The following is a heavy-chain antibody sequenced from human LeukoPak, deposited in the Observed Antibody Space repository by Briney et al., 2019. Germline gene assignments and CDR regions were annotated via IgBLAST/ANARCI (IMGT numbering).Heavy chain of an antibody. CDR2: VKPDGSGT. J-gene: IGHJ4*02. Sequence: PGGSLRLSCAASGFTVSSNYMSWVRQGPGRGLEWVASVKPDGSGTFYVGSVKGRFTISRDNAHNSLFLQMNSLRAEDMAFYYCARSRGDFWGQGALVTVSS. CDR3: ARSRGDF. V-gene: IGHV3-7*01. CDR1: GFTVSSNY.